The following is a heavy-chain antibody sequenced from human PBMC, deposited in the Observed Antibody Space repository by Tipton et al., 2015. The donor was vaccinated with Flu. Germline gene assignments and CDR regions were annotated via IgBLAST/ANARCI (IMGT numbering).Heavy chain of an antibody. CDR2: IHYTGGT. D-gene: IGHD3-3*01. Sequence: TLSLTCTVSGGSISARNNYWGWVRQPPGKGLEWIGSIHYTGGTYYNPSLKSQATVSVDNSKNQFSLRLTPVTAADTAVYYCARHSLIPLLRFLEGPTGWFDPWGQGTLVTVSS. J-gene: IGHJ5*02. CDR3: ARHSLIPLLRFLEGPTGWFDP. V-gene: IGHV4-39*01. CDR1: GGSISARNNY.